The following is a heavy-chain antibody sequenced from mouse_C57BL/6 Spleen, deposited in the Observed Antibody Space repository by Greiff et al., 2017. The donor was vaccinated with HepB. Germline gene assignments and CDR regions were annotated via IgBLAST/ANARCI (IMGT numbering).Heavy chain of an antibody. CDR1: GFTFSSYA. V-gene: IGHV5-4*01. CDR2: ISDGGSYT. J-gene: IGHJ4*01. CDR3: AREEGDYDFFYAMDY. Sequence: EVQLVESGGGLVKPGGSLKLSCAASGFTFSSYAMSWVRQTPEKRLEWVATISDGGSYTYYPDNVKGRFTISRDNAKNNLYLQMSHLKSEDTAMYYCAREEGDYDFFYAMDYWGQGTSVTVSS. D-gene: IGHD2-4*01.